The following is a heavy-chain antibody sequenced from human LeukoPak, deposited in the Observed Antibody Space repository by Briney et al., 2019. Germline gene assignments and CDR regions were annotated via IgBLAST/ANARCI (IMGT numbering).Heavy chain of an antibody. CDR2: IIPIFGTA. CDR3: VSPGSDFWSGYYDY. D-gene: IGHD3-3*01. V-gene: IGHV1-69*05. Sequence: SVKVSCKASGGTFSSYAISWVRQAPGQGLEWMGGIIPIFGTANYAQKFQGRVTITTDESTSTAYMELSSLRSEDTAVYYCVSPGSDFWSGYYDYWGQGTLVTVSS. CDR1: GGTFSSYA. J-gene: IGHJ4*02.